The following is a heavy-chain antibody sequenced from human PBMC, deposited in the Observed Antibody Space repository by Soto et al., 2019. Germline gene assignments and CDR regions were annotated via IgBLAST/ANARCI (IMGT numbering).Heavy chain of an antibody. CDR1: GYTFTSYA. V-gene: IGHV1-3*01. J-gene: IGHJ4*02. CDR2: INAGNGNT. D-gene: IGHD1-26*01. Sequence: ASVKVSCKASGYTFTSYAMHWVRQAPGQRLEWMGWINAGNGNTKYSQKFQGRVTITRDTSASTAYMELSSLRSEDTAVYYCARDLGGSYYFDYWGQGTLVTVSS. CDR3: ARDLGGSYYFDY.